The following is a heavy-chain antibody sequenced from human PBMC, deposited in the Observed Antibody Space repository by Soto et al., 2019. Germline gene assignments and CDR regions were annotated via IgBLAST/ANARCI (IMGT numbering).Heavy chain of an antibody. Sequence: SETLSLTCAVYGGSFSGYYWSWIRQPPGKGLEWIGEINHSGSTNYNPSLKSRVTISADTSKNQFSLKLSSVTAADTAVYYCARGLPGIAAAADDYWGQGTLVTVSS. D-gene: IGHD6-13*01. V-gene: IGHV4-34*01. CDR1: GGSFSGYY. CDR2: INHSGST. J-gene: IGHJ4*02. CDR3: ARGLPGIAAAADDY.